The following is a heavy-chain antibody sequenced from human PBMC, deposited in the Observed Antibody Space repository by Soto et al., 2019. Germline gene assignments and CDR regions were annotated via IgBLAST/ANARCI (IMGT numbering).Heavy chain of an antibody. CDR2: IYYSGST. CDR1: GGSISSSSYY. D-gene: IGHD5-12*01. J-gene: IGHJ4*02. Sequence: QLQLQESGPGLVKPSETLSLTCTVSGGSISSSSYYWGWIRQPPGKGLEWIGSIYYSGSTYYNPSLKSRVTISVDTSKNQFSLKLSSVTAADTAVYYCARVGGGYDFDYWGQGTLVTVSS. CDR3: ARVGGGYDFDY. V-gene: IGHV4-39*01.